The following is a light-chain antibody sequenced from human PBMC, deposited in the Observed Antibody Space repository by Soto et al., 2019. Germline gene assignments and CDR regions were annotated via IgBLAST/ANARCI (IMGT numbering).Light chain of an antibody. J-gene: IGKJ5*01. CDR3: QQLDSYLP. V-gene: IGKV1-9*01. CDR1: QGISSY. Sequence: DIQLTQSPSFLSASVGDRVTITCRASQGISSYLAWYQQKPGRAPKLLIYAASTLQSGVPSRFSGSGSGTDFTLTISSLQPEDFATYYCQQLDSYLPFGQGTRLEIK. CDR2: AAS.